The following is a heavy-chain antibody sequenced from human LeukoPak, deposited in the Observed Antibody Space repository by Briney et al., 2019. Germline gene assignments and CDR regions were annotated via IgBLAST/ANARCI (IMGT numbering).Heavy chain of an antibody. CDR2: VRSSSRTI. D-gene: IGHD5-24*01. V-gene: IGHV3-48*02. CDR3: ARVTEMSRVHYYYMDV. Sequence: GRSLRLSCAASGFSFSDYNMNWVRQAQGKGLEWISYVRSSSRTIYYADFVRGRFTISRDNAKNSLYLQMNSLRDEDTAVYYCARVTEMSRVHYYYMDVWGKGTTVIVS. J-gene: IGHJ6*03. CDR1: GFSFSDYN.